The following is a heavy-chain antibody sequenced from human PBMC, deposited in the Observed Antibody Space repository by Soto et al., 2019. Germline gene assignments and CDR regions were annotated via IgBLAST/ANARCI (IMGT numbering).Heavy chain of an antibody. CDR3: AIRYCTNGVCRDPFYYYYYGMDV. Sequence: PSETLSLTCAVYGGSFSGYYWSWIRQPPGKGLEWIGEINHSGSTNYNPSLKSRVTISVDTSKNQLSLKLSSVTAADTAVYYCAIRYCTNGVCRDPFYYYYYGMDVWGQGNTV. V-gene: IGHV4-34*01. CDR1: GGSFSGYY. J-gene: IGHJ6*02. D-gene: IGHD2-8*01. CDR2: INHSGST.